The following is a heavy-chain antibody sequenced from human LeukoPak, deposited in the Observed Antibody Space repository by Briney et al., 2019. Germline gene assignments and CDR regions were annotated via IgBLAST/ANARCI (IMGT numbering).Heavy chain of an antibody. CDR1: GGSISSSNW. D-gene: IGHD3-16*02. CDR3: ARERTDYDYVWGSYRSPIDY. J-gene: IGHJ4*02. Sequence: PSETLSLTCAVSGGSISSSNWWSWVRQPPGKGLEWIGEIYHSGSTNYNPSLKSRVTISVDTSKNQFSLKLSSVTAADTAVYYCARERTDYDYVWGSYRSPIDYWGQGTLVTVSS. V-gene: IGHV4-4*02. CDR2: IYHSGST.